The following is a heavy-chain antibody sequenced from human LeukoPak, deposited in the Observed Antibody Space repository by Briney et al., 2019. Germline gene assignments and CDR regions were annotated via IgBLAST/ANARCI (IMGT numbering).Heavy chain of an antibody. CDR3: ARGEQQLVLYAEYFQH. V-gene: IGHV1-18*01. Sequence: ASVKVSCKASGYTFTSYGISWVRQAPGQGLEWMGWISAYNGNTNYAQKLQGRVTMTTDTSTSTAYMELRSLRSEDTAVYYCARGEQQLVLYAEYFQHWGQGTLVTVSS. CDR1: GYTFTSYG. D-gene: IGHD6-13*01. CDR2: ISAYNGNT. J-gene: IGHJ1*01.